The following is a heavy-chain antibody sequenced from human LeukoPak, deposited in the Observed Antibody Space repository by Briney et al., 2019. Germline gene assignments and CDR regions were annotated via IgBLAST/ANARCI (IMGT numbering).Heavy chain of an antibody. CDR2: LSSTGTT. D-gene: IGHD6-13*01. CDR1: GISFSSYG. V-gene: IGHV3-23*01. CDR3: ARVGYSSSWFFFNF. J-gene: IGHJ4*02. Sequence: GGSLRLSCAASGISFSSYGMSWVRQAPGKRLEWVSTLSSTGTTFYAGSVEGRFTISRANSENTLYLQMDSLRAADTALYYCARVGYSSSWFFFNFWGQGTLVTVSS.